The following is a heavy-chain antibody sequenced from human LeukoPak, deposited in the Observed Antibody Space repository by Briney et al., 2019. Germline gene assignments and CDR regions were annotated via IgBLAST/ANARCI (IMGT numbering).Heavy chain of an antibody. Sequence: SETLSLTCTVSGGSISSYYWSWIRQPPGKGLEWIGYIYYSGSTNYNPSLKSRVTISVDTSKNQFSLRLSSVTAADTAVYYCASYTRYGDYGNHYYYMDVWGRGTTVTISS. CDR1: GGSISSYY. V-gene: IGHV4-59*01. J-gene: IGHJ6*03. CDR2: IYYSGST. D-gene: IGHD4-17*01. CDR3: ASYTRYGDYGNHYYYMDV.